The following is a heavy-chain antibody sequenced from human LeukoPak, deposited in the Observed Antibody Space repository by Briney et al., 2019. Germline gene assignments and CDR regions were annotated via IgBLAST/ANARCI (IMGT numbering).Heavy chain of an antibody. J-gene: IGHJ4*02. CDR3: TRGRFSSGWTLLGY. D-gene: IGHD6-19*01. V-gene: IGHV1-2*02. Sequence: ASVKVSCKASGFDFRDYFIHWVRQAPGEGLEWMGSINPDTEDSKIAQQFQGRVTMTRDTSMTTVYMDLSGLTSDDTAVYYCTRGRFSSGWTLLGYWGQGSLVIVSS. CDR1: GFDFRDYF. CDR2: INPDTEDS.